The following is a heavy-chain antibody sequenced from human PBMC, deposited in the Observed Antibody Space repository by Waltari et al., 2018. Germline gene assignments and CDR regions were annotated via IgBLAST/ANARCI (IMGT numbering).Heavy chain of an antibody. CDR2: IYYSGST. CDR3: ARHWKRSGYRFDP. J-gene: IGHJ5*02. V-gene: IGHV4-39*01. CDR1: GGYISSGGYY. Sequence: QLRLQESGPGLVKPSETLSLTCTVSGGYISSGGYYWGWIRQSPGKGLEWIGSIYYSGSTYYNPTLESRVTISGDTSKNEFSLKLSSVTAADTAVYYCARHWKRSGYRFDPWGQGTLVTVSS. D-gene: IGHD5-12*01.